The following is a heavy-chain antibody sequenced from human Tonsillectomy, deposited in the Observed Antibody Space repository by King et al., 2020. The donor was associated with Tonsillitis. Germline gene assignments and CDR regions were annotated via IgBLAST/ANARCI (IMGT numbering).Heavy chain of an antibody. CDR1: GYTFTAYY. Sequence: IQPVQSGAEVKKPGASVKVSCKTSGYTFTAYYMHWVRQAPGQGLEWMGWVNPNTGGTNYAQKFQGRVTMTRNTSISTASMELSRLRSDDSAVYYCARGRYSYGYFDYWGPGTLVTVSS. CDR3: ARGRYSYGYFDY. D-gene: IGHD5-18*01. CDR2: VNPNTGGT. V-gene: IGHV1-2*02. J-gene: IGHJ4*02.